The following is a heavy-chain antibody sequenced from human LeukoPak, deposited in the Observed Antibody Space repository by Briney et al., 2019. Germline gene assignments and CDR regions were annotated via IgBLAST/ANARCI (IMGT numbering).Heavy chain of an antibody. D-gene: IGHD6-19*01. CDR1: GGSFRGYY. CDR3: VRRPGYSSGWYRY. V-gene: IGHV4-34*01. J-gene: IGHJ4*02. Sequence: SETLSLTCAVYGGSFRGYYWSWIRQPPGKGLEWIGEINHSGSTNYNPSLKSRVTISVDTSKNQFSLKLSSVTAADTAVYYCVRRPGYSSGWYRYWGQGTLVTVSS. CDR2: INHSGST.